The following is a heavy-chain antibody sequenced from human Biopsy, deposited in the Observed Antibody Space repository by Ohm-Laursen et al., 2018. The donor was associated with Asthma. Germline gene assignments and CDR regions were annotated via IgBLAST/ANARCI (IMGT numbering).Heavy chain of an antibody. D-gene: IGHD6-6*01. J-gene: IGHJ2*01. Sequence: TLSLTWIVSGDAMSTSGSYWGWIRQSPGKGLEWIGSIYYSGRTYYNPSLESRVTISADTSKNNFSLKVTSVTAADTAVYYCARAVSSSSYWYFDLWGRGDLVTVSS. CDR2: IYYSGRT. V-gene: IGHV4-39*02. CDR1: GDAMSTSGSY. CDR3: ARAVSSSSYWYFDL.